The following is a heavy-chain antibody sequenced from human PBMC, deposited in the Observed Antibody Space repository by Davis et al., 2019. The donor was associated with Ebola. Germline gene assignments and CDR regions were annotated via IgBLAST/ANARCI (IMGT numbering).Heavy chain of an antibody. V-gene: IGHV3-23*01. Sequence: GESLKISCAASGITFSTYALSWVRRAPGKGPEWVAAISGSGDRTFYADSVKGRFTISRDNSKNTLYLQMNSLRAEDTAVYYCAKQLGIAAVFYGMDVWGQGTTVTVSS. CDR3: AKQLGIAAVFYGMDV. J-gene: IGHJ6*02. D-gene: IGHD6-13*01. CDR1: GITFSTYA. CDR2: ISGSGDRT.